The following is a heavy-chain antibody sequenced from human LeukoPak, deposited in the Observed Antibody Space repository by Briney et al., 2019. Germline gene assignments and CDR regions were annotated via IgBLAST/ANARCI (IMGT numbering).Heavy chain of an antibody. CDR3: ARSYYYDSSGYYSAFDI. J-gene: IGHJ3*02. Sequence: ASVKVSCKASGYTFAGYYMHWVRQAPGQGLEWMGRINPNSGGTNYAQKFQGRVTMTRDTSISTAYMELSRLRSDDTAVYYCARSYYYDSSGYYSAFDIWGQGTMVTVSS. CDR2: INPNSGGT. CDR1: GYTFAGYY. V-gene: IGHV1-2*06. D-gene: IGHD3-22*01.